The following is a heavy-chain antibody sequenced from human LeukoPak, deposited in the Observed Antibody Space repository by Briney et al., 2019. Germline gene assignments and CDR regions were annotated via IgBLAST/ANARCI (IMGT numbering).Heavy chain of an antibody. CDR1: GGSFSAYY. J-gene: IGHJ4*02. CDR2: INHSEST. Sequence: SETLSLTCAVYGGSFSAYYWSWIRQTPGKGLEWIGEINHSESTNYNPSLKSRVTISVDTSKNQFSLKLSSVTAADTAVYYCARQYSSSLNEYYFDYWGQGTLVTVSS. V-gene: IGHV4-34*01. CDR3: ARQYSSSLNEYYFDY. D-gene: IGHD6-13*01.